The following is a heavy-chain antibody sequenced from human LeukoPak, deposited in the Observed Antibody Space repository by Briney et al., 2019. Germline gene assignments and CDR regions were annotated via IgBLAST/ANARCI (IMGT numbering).Heavy chain of an antibody. J-gene: IGHJ5*02. CDR2: FDPEDGET. CDR3: ATYYGSGSYYNDNWFDP. Sequence: ASVKVSCKVSGYTLTELSMHWVRQAPGKGLEWMGGFDPEDGETIYAQKFQGRVTMTEDTSTDTAYMELSSLRSEDTAVYYCATYYGSGSYYNDNWFDPWGQGTLVTVSS. D-gene: IGHD3-10*01. CDR1: GYTLTELS. V-gene: IGHV1-24*01.